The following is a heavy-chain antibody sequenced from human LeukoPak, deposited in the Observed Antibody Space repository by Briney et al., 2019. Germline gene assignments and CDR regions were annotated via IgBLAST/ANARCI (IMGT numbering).Heavy chain of an antibody. V-gene: IGHV3-23*01. CDR1: GFTFSNYA. J-gene: IGHJ3*02. D-gene: IGHD6-19*01. Sequence: PGGSLRLSCAASGFTFSNYAMSWVRQAPGKGLEWVSRITGSGGSIYYGDSVKGRFTISRDNFKNTLYLQMNSLRVEDTAVYYCARGIAGWGAFDIWGQGTMVTVSS. CDR3: ARGIAGWGAFDI. CDR2: ITGSGGSI.